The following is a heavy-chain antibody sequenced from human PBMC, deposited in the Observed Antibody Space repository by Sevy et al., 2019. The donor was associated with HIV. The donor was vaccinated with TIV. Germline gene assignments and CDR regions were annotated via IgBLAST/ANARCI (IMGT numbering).Heavy chain of an antibody. CDR3: AAPRSTSDPTFDY. CDR1: GYTFRHYG. D-gene: IGHD6-6*01. V-gene: IGHV1-18*01. CDR2: ISGYDGNT. J-gene: IGHJ4*02. Sequence: ASVKVSCKASGYTFRHYGISWVRQAPGQGLEWMGWISGYDGNTNYTQRFQGRVTMTKDTSTSTVYMEVRSLRSYDTAVYYCAAPRSTSDPTFDYWGQGTTVTVSS.